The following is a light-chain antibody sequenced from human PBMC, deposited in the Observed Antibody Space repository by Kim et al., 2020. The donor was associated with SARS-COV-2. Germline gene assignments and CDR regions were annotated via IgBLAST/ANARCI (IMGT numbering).Light chain of an antibody. V-gene: IGLV2-14*03. Sequence: QSITIFCTGTSSDVGGYNYVSWYQQHPGKAPKLMIYDVSNRPSGVSNRFSGSKSGNTASLTISGLQAEDEADYYCSSYTSSSTRVFGGGTKLTVL. CDR3: SSYTSSSTRV. CDR2: DVS. CDR1: SSDVGGYNY. J-gene: IGLJ3*02.